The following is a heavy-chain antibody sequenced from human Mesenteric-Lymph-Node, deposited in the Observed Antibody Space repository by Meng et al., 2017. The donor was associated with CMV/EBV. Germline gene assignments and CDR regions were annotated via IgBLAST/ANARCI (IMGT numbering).Heavy chain of an antibody. J-gene: IGHJ4*02. Sequence: SETLSLTCTVSGGSISSYYWSWIRQPPGKGLEWIGYIYYSGSTNYNPSLKSRVTISIDTSKNQFSLKLRSVTAADTAVYYCARGDLGYCTNTRPVSHLGYYFDYWGRGTLVTVSS. CDR3: ARGDLGYCTNTRPVSHLGYYFDY. V-gene: IGHV4-59*12. CDR2: IYYSGST. D-gene: IGHD2-8*01. CDR1: GGSISSYY.